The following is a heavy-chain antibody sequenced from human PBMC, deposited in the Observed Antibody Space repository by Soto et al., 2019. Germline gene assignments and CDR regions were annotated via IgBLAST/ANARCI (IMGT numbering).Heavy chain of an antibody. D-gene: IGHD2-2*02. J-gene: IGHJ5*02. CDR1: GASITSTNW. CDR3: ARAILANPWFDP. V-gene: IGHV4-4*02. Sequence: QVQLQESGPGLMRPSETLSLTCAVSGASITSTNWWSWVRQPPGKGLEWIGGIFRGGSTNYNRSLKSRVTISVDKSKNRFCLRLTSVTAADTAVYYCARAILANPWFDPWGQGTLVSVYS. CDR2: IFRGGST.